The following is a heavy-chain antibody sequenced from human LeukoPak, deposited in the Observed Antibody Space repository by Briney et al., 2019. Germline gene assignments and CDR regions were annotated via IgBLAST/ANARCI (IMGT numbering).Heavy chain of an antibody. CDR1: GGSISSGGYS. Sequence: PSQTLSLTCAVSGGSISSGGYSWSWIRQPPGKGLEWIGYIYHSGSTYYNPSLKSRVTISVDRSKNQFSLKLSSVTAADTAVYYCARDMLGYCSSTSCLNWFDPWGQGTLVTVSS. J-gene: IGHJ5*02. CDR2: IYHSGST. V-gene: IGHV4-30-2*01. D-gene: IGHD2-2*01. CDR3: ARDMLGYCSSTSCLNWFDP.